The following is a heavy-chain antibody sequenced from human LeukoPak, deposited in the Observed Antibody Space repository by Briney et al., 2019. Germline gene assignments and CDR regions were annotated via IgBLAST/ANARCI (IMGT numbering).Heavy chain of an antibody. CDR3: VRDRGTYRPIDY. J-gene: IGHJ4*02. Sequence: GSLRLSCAASAFSLSAYNMNWVRQAPGKGLEWVSSISYTGTYIYYADSVKGRFTISRDNAQNSLYLQMNSLRAEDTAIYYCVRDRGTYRPIDYWGQGTLVTVSS. V-gene: IGHV3-21*04. D-gene: IGHD1-26*01. CDR1: AFSLSAYN. CDR2: ISYTGTYI.